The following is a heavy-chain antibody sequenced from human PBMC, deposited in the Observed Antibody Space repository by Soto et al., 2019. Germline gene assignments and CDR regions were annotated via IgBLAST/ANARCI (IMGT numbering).Heavy chain of an antibody. CDR2: ISYDGSNK. Sequence: PGGSLRLSCAASGFTFSSYAMHWVRQAPGKGLEWVAVISYDGSNKYCADSVKGRFTISRDNSKNTLYLQMNSLRAEDTAVYYCARDSTYYFDYWGQGTLVTVSS. V-gene: IGHV3-30-3*01. CDR1: GFTFSSYA. CDR3: ARDSTYYFDY. D-gene: IGHD2-2*01. J-gene: IGHJ4*02.